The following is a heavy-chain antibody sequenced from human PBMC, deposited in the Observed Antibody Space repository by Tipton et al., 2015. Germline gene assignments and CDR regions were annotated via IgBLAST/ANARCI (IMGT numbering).Heavy chain of an antibody. CDR1: GGSVSSSSYY. D-gene: IGHD5-12*01. Sequence: GLVKPSETLSLTCTVSGGSVSSSSYYWSWIRQTPGKGLEWIAYIYHSGSTNYNPSLKSRVTISVDTSKNQFSLKLSSVTAADTAVYYCARAHSDYARMDVWGQGTTVTVS. CDR3: ARAHSDYARMDV. J-gene: IGHJ6*02. CDR2: IYHSGST. V-gene: IGHV4-61*01.